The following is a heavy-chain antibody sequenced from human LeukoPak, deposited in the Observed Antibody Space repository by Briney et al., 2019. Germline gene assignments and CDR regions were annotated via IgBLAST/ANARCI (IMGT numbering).Heavy chain of an antibody. Sequence: ASVKVPCKASVHTFTRYNINCVRQATGQGLEWMVWMNADSGNTGYAQKFQGRVTMTRNTSISTDYMELSSLRSEDTAVYYCARTRGYSGYDLTYYYYGMDVWGQGTTVTVSS. V-gene: IGHV1-8*01. D-gene: IGHD5-12*01. J-gene: IGHJ6*02. CDR2: MNADSGNT. CDR1: VHTFTRYN. CDR3: ARTRGYSGYDLTYYYYGMDV.